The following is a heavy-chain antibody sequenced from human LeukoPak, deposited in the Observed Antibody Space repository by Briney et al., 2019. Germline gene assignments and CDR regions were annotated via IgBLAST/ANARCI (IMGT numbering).Heavy chain of an antibody. CDR3: ARHTIFCSFINCSPFDP. CDR1: GGSINSALY. V-gene: IGHV4-39*01. CDR2: VSHDGIT. Sequence: SETLSLTCTVSGGSINSALYWAWIRQTPEQQLEWIGSVSHDGITKYSPSLGGRVSLSADTSKNAFFMEVHSVTAADSAIYYCARHTIFCSFINCSPFDPWGQGTLVTVSS. D-gene: IGHD3-3*01. J-gene: IGHJ5*02.